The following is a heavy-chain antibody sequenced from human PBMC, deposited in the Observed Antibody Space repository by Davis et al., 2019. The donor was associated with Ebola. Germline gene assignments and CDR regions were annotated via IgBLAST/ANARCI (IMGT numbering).Heavy chain of an antibody. CDR3: ARAARTTVGWFDP. V-gene: IGHV4-4*02. Sequence: SETLSLTCAVSGGSISSSNWWRWVRQPPGKGLEWIGEIYHSGSTNYNPSLKSRVTISVDKSKIQFSLKLSSVTAADTAVYYCARAARTTVGWFDPWGQGTLVTVSS. D-gene: IGHD6-6*01. J-gene: IGHJ5*02. CDR2: IYHSGST. CDR1: GGSISSSNW.